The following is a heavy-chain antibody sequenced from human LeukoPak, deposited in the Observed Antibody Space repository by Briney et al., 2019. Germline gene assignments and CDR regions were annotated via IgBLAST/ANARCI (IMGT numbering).Heavy chain of an antibody. CDR1: GGTFSSYT. J-gene: IGHJ4*02. CDR2: IIPILGIA. V-gene: IGHV1-69*04. CDR3: ARDPIVVVINQPYYFDY. Sequence: SVKVSCKASGGTFSSYTISWVRQAPGQGLEWMGRIIPILGIANYAQKFQGRVTITADKSTSTAYTELSSLRSEDTAVYYCARDPIVVVINQPYYFDYWGQGTLVTVSS. D-gene: IGHD2-21*01.